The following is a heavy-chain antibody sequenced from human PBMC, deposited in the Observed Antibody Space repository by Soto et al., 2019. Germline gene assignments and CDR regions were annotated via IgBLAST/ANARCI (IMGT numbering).Heavy chain of an antibody. V-gene: IGHV1-46*03. D-gene: IGHD4-17*01. CDR2: INPSGGST. CDR3: ARHGDLPDCYYYYMDV. CDR1: GYTFTSYY. Sequence: QVQLVQSGAEVKKPGASVKVSCKASGYTFTSYYMHWVRQAPGQGLKWMGIINPSGGSTSYAQKFQGRVTMTRDTSTSTVYMELSSLRSEDTAVYYCARHGDLPDCYYYYMDVWGKGTTVTVSS. J-gene: IGHJ6*03.